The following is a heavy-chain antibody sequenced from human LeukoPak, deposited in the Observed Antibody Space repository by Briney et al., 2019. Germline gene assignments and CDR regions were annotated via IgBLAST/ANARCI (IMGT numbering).Heavy chain of an antibody. Sequence: SVKVSCEASGGTFSSYAISWVRQTPGQGLEWMGGIIPIFGTANYAQKFQGRVTITTDESTSTAYMELSSLRSEDTAVYYCASGIAVAGGGAGENDYWGQGTLVTVSS. CDR1: GGTFSSYA. CDR3: ASGIAVAGGGAGENDY. D-gene: IGHD6-19*01. J-gene: IGHJ4*02. V-gene: IGHV1-69*05. CDR2: IIPIFGTA.